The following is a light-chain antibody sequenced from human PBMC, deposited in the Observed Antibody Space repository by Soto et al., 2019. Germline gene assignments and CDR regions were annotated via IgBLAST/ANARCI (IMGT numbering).Light chain of an antibody. CDR3: QHYNSYSEA. CDR2: KAS. Sequence: DIQMTQSPSTLSGSVGDRVTITCRASQTISSWLAWYQQKPGKAAKILIYKASTLKSGVPSRFSGSGSGTEFTLTISSLQPDDFATYYCQHYNSYSEAFGQGTKVDIK. V-gene: IGKV1-5*03. CDR1: QTISSW. J-gene: IGKJ1*01.